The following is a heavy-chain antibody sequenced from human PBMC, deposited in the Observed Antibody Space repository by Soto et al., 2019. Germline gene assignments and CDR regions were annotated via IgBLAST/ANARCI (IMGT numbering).Heavy chain of an antibody. V-gene: IGHV3-74*01. Sequence: EVQLVESGGGLLQPGGSLRLSCAASGFTFSTYWMHWVRQAPGQGLVWVSRIKTDGSVTTYADSVKGRFTISRDNAKNTLYLQMNTLRAEDTAVYYCARDLGGSHDYWGRGTLVTVSS. CDR3: ARDLGGSHDY. D-gene: IGHD3-16*01. CDR2: IKTDGSVT. J-gene: IGHJ4*02. CDR1: GFTFSTYW.